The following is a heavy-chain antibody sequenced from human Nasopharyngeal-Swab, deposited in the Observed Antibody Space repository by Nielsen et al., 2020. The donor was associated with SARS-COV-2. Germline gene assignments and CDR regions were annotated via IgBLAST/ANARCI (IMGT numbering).Heavy chain of an antibody. V-gene: IGHV3-7*01. CDR1: GFTFTNHW. D-gene: IGHD1-26*01. CDR3: VRNGGALDF. CDR2: INQAGSVQ. J-gene: IGHJ4*02. Sequence: GESLKISCAASGFTFTNHWMSWVRQAPGKGLEWLANINQAGSVQKYVDSVKGRFFLSRDNAEKTLFLQMNSLTVGDTAVYYCVRNGGALDFWGQGTMVTVSS.